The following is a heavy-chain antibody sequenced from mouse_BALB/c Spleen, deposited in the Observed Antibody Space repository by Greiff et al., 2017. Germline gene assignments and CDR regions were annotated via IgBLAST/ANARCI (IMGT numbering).Heavy chain of an antibody. V-gene: IGHV14-3*02. CDR1: GFNIKDTY. CDR2: IDPANGNT. CDR3: ARKYGNYDWYVDV. Sequence: VQLQQSGAELVKPGASVKLSCTASGFNIKDTYMHWVKQRPEQGLEWIGRIDPANGNTKYDPKFQGKATITADTSSNTAYLQLSSLTSEDTAVYYCARKYGNYDWYVDVWGAGTTVTVSS. D-gene: IGHD2-10*02. J-gene: IGHJ1*01.